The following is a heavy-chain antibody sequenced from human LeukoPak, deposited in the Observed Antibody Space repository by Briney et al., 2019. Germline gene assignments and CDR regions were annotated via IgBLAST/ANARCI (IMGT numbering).Heavy chain of an antibody. V-gene: IGHV3-7*03. Sequence: GGSLRLSCAASGFTFSSYGMHWVRQAPGKGLEWVANIKQDGSEKYYVDSVKGRFTISRDNAKNSLYLQMNSLRAEDTAVYYCTTDQRPYSGSYYDYYYYYMDVWGKGTTVTVSS. D-gene: IGHD1-26*01. CDR3: TTDQRPYSGSYYDYYYYYMDV. CDR2: IKQDGSEK. CDR1: GFTFSSYG. J-gene: IGHJ6*03.